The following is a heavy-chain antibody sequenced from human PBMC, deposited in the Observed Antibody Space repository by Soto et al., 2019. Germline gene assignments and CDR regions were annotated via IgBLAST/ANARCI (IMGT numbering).Heavy chain of an antibody. J-gene: IGHJ6*02. V-gene: IGHV3-30*18. CDR2: ISYDGSNK. Sequence: ALRLSCAASGFTFSSYGMHWVRQAPGKGLEWVAVISYDGSNKYYADSVKGRFTISRDNSKNTLYLQMNSLRAEDTAVYYCAKDGESGSGAGSSYGMGVWGQGTTVTVSS. CDR3: AKDGESGSGAGSSYGMGV. D-gene: IGHD1-26*01. CDR1: GFTFSSYG.